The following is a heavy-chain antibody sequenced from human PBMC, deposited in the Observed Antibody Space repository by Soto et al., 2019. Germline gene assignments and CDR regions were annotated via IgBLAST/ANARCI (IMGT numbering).Heavy chain of an antibody. CDR3: AKEWGYDYGGLFDY. CDR1: GFTFSSYC. J-gene: IGHJ4*02. CDR2: ISYDGSNK. D-gene: IGHD5-12*01. Sequence: TGGSLRLSCAASGFTFSSYCMHWVRQAPGKGLEWVAVISYDGSNKYYADSVRGRFTISRDNSKNTLYLQMNSLRAEDTAVYYCAKEWGYDYGGLFDYWGQGTLVTVSS. V-gene: IGHV3-30*18.